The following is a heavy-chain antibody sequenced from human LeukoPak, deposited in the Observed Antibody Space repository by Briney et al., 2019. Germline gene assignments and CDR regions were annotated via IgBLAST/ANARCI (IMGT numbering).Heavy chain of an antibody. CDR3: ARASSRRYFDY. CDR2: ISSSSSYI. J-gene: IGHJ4*02. CDR1: GFTFSSYS. Sequence: GGSLRLSCAASGFTFSSYSMYWVRQAPGKGLEWVSSISSSSSYIYYADSVKGRFTISRDNAKNSLYLQMNSLRAEDTAVYYCARASSRRYFDYWGQGTLVTVSS. D-gene: IGHD2/OR15-2a*01. V-gene: IGHV3-21*01.